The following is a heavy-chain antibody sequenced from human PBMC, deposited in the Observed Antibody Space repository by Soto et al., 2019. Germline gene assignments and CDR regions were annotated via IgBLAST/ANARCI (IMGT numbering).Heavy chain of an antibody. CDR2: ISYDGSNK. CDR1: GFTFSSYG. J-gene: IGHJ6*02. CDR3: AKELDIVVVTANYGMDV. Sequence: GGSLGLSCAASGFTFSSYGMHWVRQAPGKGLEWVAVISYDGSNKYYADSVKGRFTISRDNSKNTLYLQMNSLRAEDTAVYYCAKELDIVVVTANYGMDVWGQGTTVTVSS. V-gene: IGHV3-30*18. D-gene: IGHD2-21*02.